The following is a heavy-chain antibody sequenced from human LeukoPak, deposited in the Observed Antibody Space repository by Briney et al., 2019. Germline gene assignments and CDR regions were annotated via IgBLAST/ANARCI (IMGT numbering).Heavy chain of an antibody. J-gene: IGHJ6*03. Sequence: ASVKVSCKASGYTFSHYGINWVRQAPGQGLEWMGWNSAYNGNTNYAQNLQGRVTMTADTSTSIAYMELTSLRPDDTAVYYCVRDGGGLYYYYYMDVWGTGTTVTVSS. CDR2: NSAYNGNT. V-gene: IGHV1-18*01. CDR3: VRDGGGLYYYYYMDV. D-gene: IGHD3-16*01. CDR1: GYTFSHYG.